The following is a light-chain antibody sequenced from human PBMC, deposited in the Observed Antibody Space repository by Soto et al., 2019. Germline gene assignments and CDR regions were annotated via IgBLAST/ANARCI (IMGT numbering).Light chain of an antibody. V-gene: IGLV2-14*01. CDR3: SSYTSSTTLA. Sequence: QSVLTQPASVSGSPGQSITISCTGTSSDVGAYNYVSWYQQHPGKAPKLMIYEVSNRPSGISNRFSGSKSGNTASLTISGLQAEDEADYSCSSYTSSTTLAFGGGTKLTVL. J-gene: IGLJ2*01. CDR1: SSDVGAYNY. CDR2: EVS.